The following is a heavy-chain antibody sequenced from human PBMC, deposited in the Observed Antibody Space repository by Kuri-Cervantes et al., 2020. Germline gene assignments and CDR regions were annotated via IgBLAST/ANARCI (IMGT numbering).Heavy chain of an antibody. CDR3: AGRQQLSPFDY. V-gene: IGHV4-59*01. J-gene: IGHJ4*02. CDR2: IYYSGST. D-gene: IGHD6-13*01. CDR1: GGSI. Sequence: SETLSLTCTVSGGSIWSWIRQPPGKGLEWIGYIYYSGSTNYNPSLKSRVTISVDTSKNQFSLKLSSVTAADTAVYYCAGRQQLSPFDYWGQGTLVTVSS.